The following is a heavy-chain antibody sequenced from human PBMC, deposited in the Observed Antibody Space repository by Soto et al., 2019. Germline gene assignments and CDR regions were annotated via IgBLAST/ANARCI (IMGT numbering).Heavy chain of an antibody. Sequence: GGSLRLSCAASGFTFSSYAMSWVRQAPGKGLEWVSAISGSGGSTYYADSVKGRFTISRDNSKNTLYLQMNSLRAEDTAVYYCAKGGFTIFGVAPNDDYYYYYMDVWGKGTTVTVSS. CDR1: GFTFSSYA. J-gene: IGHJ6*03. CDR2: ISGSGGST. CDR3: AKGGFTIFGVAPNDDYYYYYMDV. V-gene: IGHV3-23*01. D-gene: IGHD3-3*01.